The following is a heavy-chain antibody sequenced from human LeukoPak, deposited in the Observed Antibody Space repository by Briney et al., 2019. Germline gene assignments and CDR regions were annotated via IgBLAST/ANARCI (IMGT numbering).Heavy chain of an antibody. J-gene: IGHJ3*02. Sequence: SETLSLTCTVSGGSISSYYWSWIRQPPGKGLEWIGYIYYSGSTNYNPSLKSRVTISVDTSKNQFSLKLSSVTAADTAVYYCARDVRGYYDSSGYYWVEAFDIWGQGTMVTVSS. D-gene: IGHD3-22*01. CDR2: IYYSGST. CDR1: GGSISSYY. CDR3: ARDVRGYYDSSGYYWVEAFDI. V-gene: IGHV4-59*12.